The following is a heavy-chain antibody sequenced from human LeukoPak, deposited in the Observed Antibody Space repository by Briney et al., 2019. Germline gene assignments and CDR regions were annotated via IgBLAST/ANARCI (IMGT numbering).Heavy chain of an antibody. CDR3: ARSSMSSAQRFAIDY. D-gene: IGHD6-19*01. CDR1: GGSISPYS. J-gene: IGHJ4*02. CDR2: IYYTGGT. V-gene: IGHV4-59*01. Sequence: PSETLSLTCTVSGGSISPYSWNWIRQPPGKGLEWIGYIYYTGGTSYLPSLKSRLTISVDTSKNQFSLNLTSVTAADTAVYYCARSSMSSAQRFAIDYWGQGTLVTVSS.